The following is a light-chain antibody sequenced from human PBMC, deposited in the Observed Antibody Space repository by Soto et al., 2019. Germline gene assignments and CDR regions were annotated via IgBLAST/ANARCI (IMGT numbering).Light chain of an antibody. CDR1: QSVSSSY. CDR2: GAS. Sequence: EIGLTQSPGTLSLSPGERATLSCRASQSVSSSYLAWYQQKPGQAPRLLIYGASSRATGVPDRFSGSGSGTDFTLTISRLEPVDFAVYYRQQYGSSPLTFGGGTKGDIK. V-gene: IGKV3-20*01. J-gene: IGKJ4*01. CDR3: QQYGSSPLT.